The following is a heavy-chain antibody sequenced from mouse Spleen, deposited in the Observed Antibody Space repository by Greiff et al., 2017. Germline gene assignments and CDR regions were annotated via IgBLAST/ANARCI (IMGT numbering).Heavy chain of an antibody. CDR1: GYTFTSYW. D-gene: IGHD2-1*01. Sequence: LQQPGSELVRPGASVKLSCKASGYTFTSYWMHWVKQRHGQGLEWIGNIYPGSGSTNYDEKFKSKGTLTVDTSSSTAYMHLSSLTSEDSAVYYCTREGNSLAGDYWGQGTSVTVSS. J-gene: IGHJ4*01. CDR2: IYPGSGST. CDR3: TREGNSLAGDY. V-gene: IGHV1S22*01.